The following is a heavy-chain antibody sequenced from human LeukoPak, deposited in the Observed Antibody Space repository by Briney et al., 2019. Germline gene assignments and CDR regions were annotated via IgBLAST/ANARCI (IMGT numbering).Heavy chain of an antibody. J-gene: IGHJ4*02. CDR1: GFTFSSYA. CDR2: ISYDGSNK. Sequence: GGSLRLSCAASGFTFSSYAMHWVRQAPGKGLEWVAVISYDGSNKYYADSVKGRFTISRDNSKNTLYLQMNSLRAEDTAVYYCARDFRYSSSWNYFDYWGQGTLVTVSS. CDR3: ARDFRYSSSWNYFDY. D-gene: IGHD6-13*01. V-gene: IGHV3-30*14.